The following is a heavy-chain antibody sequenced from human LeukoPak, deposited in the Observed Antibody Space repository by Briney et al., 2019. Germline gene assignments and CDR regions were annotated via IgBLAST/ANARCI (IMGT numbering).Heavy chain of an antibody. CDR2: IYYSGST. J-gene: IGHJ2*01. D-gene: IGHD3-10*01. CDR1: GGSISSSSYY. CDR3: ARGLGFTMVRKKYWYFDL. Sequence: SETLSLTCTVSGGSISSSSYYWGWIRQPPGKGLEWIGSIYYSGSTNYNPSLKSRVTISVDTSKNQFSLKLSSVTAADTAEYYCARGLGFTMVRKKYWYFDLWGRGTLVTVSS. V-gene: IGHV4-39*07.